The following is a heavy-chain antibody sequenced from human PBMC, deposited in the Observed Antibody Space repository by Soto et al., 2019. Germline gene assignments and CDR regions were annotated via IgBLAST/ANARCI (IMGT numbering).Heavy chain of an antibody. CDR3: ARDAEYCGGDCYWYYFDY. CDR2: INAGNGNT. Sequence: QVQLVQSGAEVKKPGASVKVSCKASGYTFTSYAMHWVRQAPGQRLEWMGWINAGNGNTKYSQKFQGRVTITRDTSASTAYMELSNLRSEDTAVYYCARDAEYCGGDCYWYYFDYWGQGTLVTVSS. V-gene: IGHV1-3*01. J-gene: IGHJ4*02. CDR1: GYTFTSYA. D-gene: IGHD2-21*02.